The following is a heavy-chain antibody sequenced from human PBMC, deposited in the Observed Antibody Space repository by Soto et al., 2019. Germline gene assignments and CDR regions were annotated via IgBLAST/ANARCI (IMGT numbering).Heavy chain of an antibody. D-gene: IGHD5-18*01. J-gene: IGHJ6*02. CDR2: IWYDGSNK. V-gene: IGHV3-33*01. Sequence: LRLSCAASGFTFSSYGMHWVRQAPGKGLEWVAVIWYDGSNKYYADSVKGRFTISRDNSKNTLYLQMNSLRAEDTAVYYCARGPEASTWIQLWPKYYYYGIDVWGQGTTVTVSS. CDR1: GFTFSSYG. CDR3: ARGPEASTWIQLWPKYYYYGIDV.